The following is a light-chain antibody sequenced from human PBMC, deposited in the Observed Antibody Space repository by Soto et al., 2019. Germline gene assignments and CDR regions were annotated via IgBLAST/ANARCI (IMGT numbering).Light chain of an antibody. V-gene: IGLV3-21*04. CDR1: NIGSKS. Sequence: SYELTQPPSVSVAPGKTARITWGGNNIGSKSVHGYQQKPGQAPVLVIYYDSDRPSGIPERFSGSNSGNTATLTISRVEAGDEADYYCQVWDSSSDHVVFGGGTKLTVL. J-gene: IGLJ2*01. CDR3: QVWDSSSDHVV. CDR2: YDS.